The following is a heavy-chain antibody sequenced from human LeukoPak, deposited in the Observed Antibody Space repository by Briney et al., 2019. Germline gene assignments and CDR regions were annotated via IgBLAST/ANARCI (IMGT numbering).Heavy chain of an antibody. V-gene: IGHV3-7*01. D-gene: IGHD3-3*01. J-gene: IGHJ6*03. Sequence: GESLRLSCAASGFTFTTYWMSWVRQAPGKGLEWVANIKQDGTERYYVDSVKGRFTISRDNAKNSLYLQMNSLRAEDTAVYYCARVKEGYDFWSGYSYYYMDVWGKGTTVTVSS. CDR1: GFTFTTYW. CDR2: IKQDGTER. CDR3: ARVKEGYDFWSGYSYYYMDV.